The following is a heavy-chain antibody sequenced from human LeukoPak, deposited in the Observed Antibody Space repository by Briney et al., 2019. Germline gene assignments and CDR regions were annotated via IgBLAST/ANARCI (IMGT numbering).Heavy chain of an antibody. Sequence: SQTLSLTCTVSGDSISRGGYYWSWIRQHPGKGLEWIGYIYYSGSTYYNPSLKSRVTISVDTSKNQFSLKLSSVTAADTAVYYCAKAVRITMVRGVMVDFDPWGQGPLVTVSS. CDR1: GDSISRGGYY. D-gene: IGHD3-10*01. J-gene: IGHJ5*02. CDR3: AKAVRITMVRGVMVDFDP. CDR2: IYYSGST. V-gene: IGHV4-31*03.